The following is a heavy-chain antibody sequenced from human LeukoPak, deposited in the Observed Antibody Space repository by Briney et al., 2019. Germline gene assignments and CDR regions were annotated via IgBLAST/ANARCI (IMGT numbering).Heavy chain of an antibody. CDR3: ARDVDAFDI. CDR1: GGSISSGSYY. CDR2: IYTSGST. J-gene: IGHJ3*02. Sequence: SQTLSLTCTVSGGSISSGSYYWSWIRQPAGKGLEWIGRIYTSGSTNYNPSLKSRVTISVDTSKNQFSLKLSSVTAADTAVYYCARDVDAFDIWGQGTMVTVSS. V-gene: IGHV4-61*02.